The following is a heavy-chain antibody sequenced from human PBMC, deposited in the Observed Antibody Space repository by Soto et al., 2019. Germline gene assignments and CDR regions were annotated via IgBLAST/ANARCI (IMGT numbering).Heavy chain of an antibody. D-gene: IGHD2-2*02. V-gene: IGHV3-73*02. CDR1: GFIFSGSA. CDR3: ARGQGAAIGDYYYHGMDV. Sequence: EVQLVESGAGLVQPGGSLKLSCAASGFIFSGSAIHWVRQASGKGLEWVGRIRSRANNFATSSAASVKGRFTFSRDDSKNTAYLQMNTLKPEDTAVYYCARGQGAAIGDYYYHGMDVWGQGTTVTVSS. CDR2: IRSRANNFAT. J-gene: IGHJ6*02.